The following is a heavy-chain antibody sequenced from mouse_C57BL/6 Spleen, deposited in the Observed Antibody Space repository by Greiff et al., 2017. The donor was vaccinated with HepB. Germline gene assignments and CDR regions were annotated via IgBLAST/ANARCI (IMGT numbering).Heavy chain of an antibody. J-gene: IGHJ2*01. Sequence: EVQLQQSGPELVKPGASVKMSCKASGYTFTDYNMHWVKQSHGKSLEWIGYINPNNGGTSYNQKFKGKATLTVNKSSSTAYMELRSLTSEDSAVYYCARTRLGPYYFDYWGQGTTLTVSS. CDR2: INPNNGGT. CDR3: ARTRLGPYYFDY. D-gene: IGHD4-1*01. CDR1: GYTFTDYN. V-gene: IGHV1-22*01.